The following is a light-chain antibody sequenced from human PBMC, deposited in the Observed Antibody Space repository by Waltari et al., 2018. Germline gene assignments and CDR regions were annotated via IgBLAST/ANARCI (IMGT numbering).Light chain of an antibody. J-gene: IGKJ1*01. Sequence: DIQMTQSPSSLSASVGDRVTITCRASENVNNYLNWYQQKPGNAPKLLIYKASTLQSGVPSRFSGSGSGTDYTFTISSLQSEDVATYYCQHGYGTPWTFGQGTKVEIK. CDR3: QHGYGTPWT. CDR1: ENVNNY. V-gene: IGKV1-39*01. CDR2: KAS.